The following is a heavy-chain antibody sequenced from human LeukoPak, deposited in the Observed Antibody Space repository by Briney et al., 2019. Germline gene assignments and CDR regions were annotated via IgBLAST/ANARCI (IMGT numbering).Heavy chain of an antibody. CDR1: GYTFTGYY. J-gene: IGHJ4*02. D-gene: IGHD3-22*01. V-gene: IGHV1-2*02. CDR3: ARELSYYYDSSGYETLDY. CDR2: INPNSGGT. Sequence: ASVKVSCKASGYTFTGYYMHWVRQAPGQGLEWTGWINPNSGGTNYAQKFQGRVTMTRDTSISTAYMELSRLRSDDTAVYYCARELSYYYDSSGYETLDYWGQGTLVTVSS.